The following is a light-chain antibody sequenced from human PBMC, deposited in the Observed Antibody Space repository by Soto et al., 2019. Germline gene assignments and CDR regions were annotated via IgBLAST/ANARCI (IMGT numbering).Light chain of an antibody. Sequence: DIQMTQSPSTLSGSVGDRVTITCLASQTISSWLAWYQQKPGKAPKLLIYKASTLKSGVPSRFIGSGSGTEFTLTISSLQPDDFATYYCQHYNSYSEAFGQGTKVDNK. CDR2: KAS. J-gene: IGKJ1*01. V-gene: IGKV1-5*03. CDR3: QHYNSYSEA. CDR1: QTISSW.